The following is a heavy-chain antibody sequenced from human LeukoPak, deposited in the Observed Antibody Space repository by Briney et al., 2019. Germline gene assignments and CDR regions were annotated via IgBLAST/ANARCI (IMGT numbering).Heavy chain of an antibody. Sequence: SETLSLTCTVSGGSISSSSHYWGWIRQPPGKGLEWIGSIYDSGRTYYNPSLKSRVTVSLDTSKNQFSLRLSSVTAADTAVYYCARGNYFGSGSYYNLLDYWGQGTLVPVSS. CDR3: ARGNYFGSGSYYNLLDY. D-gene: IGHD3-10*01. CDR2: IYDSGRT. J-gene: IGHJ4*02. CDR1: GGSISSSSHY. V-gene: IGHV4-39*07.